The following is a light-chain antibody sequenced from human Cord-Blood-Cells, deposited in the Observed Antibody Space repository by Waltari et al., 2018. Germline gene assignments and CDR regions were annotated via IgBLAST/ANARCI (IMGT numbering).Light chain of an antibody. CDR1: QSISSY. CDR2: AAS. V-gene: IGKV1-39*01. CDR3: QQSYSTPRT. Sequence: DIQMTQSPSSLSASVGDRVTITCRASQSISSYLNCYQQKPGKAPKLLIYAASSLQSGVPSRFSGSGSGTDFTLTISSLQPEYFATYYCQQSYSTPRTFGQGTKLEIK. J-gene: IGKJ2*02.